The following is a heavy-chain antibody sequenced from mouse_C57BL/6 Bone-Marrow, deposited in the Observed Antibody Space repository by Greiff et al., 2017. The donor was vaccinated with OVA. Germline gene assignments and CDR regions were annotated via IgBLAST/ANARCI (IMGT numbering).Heavy chain of an antibody. Sequence: VQLQQSGAELAKPGASVKLSCKASGYTFTSYWMHWVKQRPGQGLEWIGYINPSSGGTKYNEKVKGKATLTADKASSTAYMQLSSLTYEDSAVYSCASPCVLGYSYAMDYWGQGTSVTVSS. CDR2: INPSSGGT. J-gene: IGHJ4*01. CDR1: GYTFTSYW. CDR3: ASPCVLGYSYAMDY. V-gene: IGHV1-7*01.